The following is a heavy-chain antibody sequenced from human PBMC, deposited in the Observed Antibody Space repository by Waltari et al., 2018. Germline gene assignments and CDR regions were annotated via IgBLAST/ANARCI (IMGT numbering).Heavy chain of an antibody. V-gene: IGHV4-59*01. D-gene: IGHD1-7*01. CDR3: ASQNWNYEDY. Sequence: HVQLQESGPGLVKPSETLSLTCTVFGGSISSYHWRWIRQPPEKGLEWIGYIYYSGITTHNPSLKSRVTISVDTSTIKFSLKLSSVTAADTAVYYCASQNWNYEDYWGQGTLVTVSS. J-gene: IGHJ4*02. CDR1: GGSISSYH. CDR2: IYYSGIT.